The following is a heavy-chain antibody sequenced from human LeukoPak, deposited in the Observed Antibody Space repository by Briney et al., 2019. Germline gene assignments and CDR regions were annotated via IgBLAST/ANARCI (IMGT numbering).Heavy chain of an antibody. Sequence: KASETLSLTCTVSGGSISSGYYWGWIRQPPGKGLEWIGSIYHSGSTYYNPSLKSRVTISVDTSKNQFSLKLSSVTAADTAVYYCARAVNYDFWSGYYVGCAFDIWGQGTMVTVSS. D-gene: IGHD3-3*01. J-gene: IGHJ3*02. V-gene: IGHV4-38-2*02. CDR3: ARAVNYDFWSGYYVGCAFDI. CDR1: GGSISSGYY. CDR2: IYHSGST.